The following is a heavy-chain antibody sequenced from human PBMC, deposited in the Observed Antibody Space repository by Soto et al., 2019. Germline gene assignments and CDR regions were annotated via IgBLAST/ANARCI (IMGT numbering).Heavy chain of an antibody. D-gene: IGHD1-1*01. CDR1: DGSISSYY. V-gene: IGHV4-4*07. CDR3: ALSWYSYYFDL. Sequence: SETLSLTCTVSDGSISSYYWSWIRQPAGKGLEWIGRIYTSGSTNYNPSLKSRVTMSVDTSKNQFALKLSSVTAEDTAVYYCALSWYSYYFDLWGQGTLVTVSS. CDR2: IYTSGST. J-gene: IGHJ4*02.